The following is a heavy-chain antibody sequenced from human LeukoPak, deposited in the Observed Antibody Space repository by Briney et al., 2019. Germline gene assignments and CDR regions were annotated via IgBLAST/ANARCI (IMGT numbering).Heavy chain of an antibody. CDR3: ANSYCGGDCYLP. CDR1: GXTFSSYA. V-gene: IGHV3-23*01. CDR2: ISGSGGST. D-gene: IGHD2-21*02. J-gene: IGHJ5*02. Sequence: GGSLRLSCAASGXTFSSYAMSWVRQAPGKGLEWVSAISGSGGSTDYADSVKSRFTISRDNSKNTLYLQMNSLRVEDTAVYYCANSYCGGDCYLPWGQGTLVTVSS.